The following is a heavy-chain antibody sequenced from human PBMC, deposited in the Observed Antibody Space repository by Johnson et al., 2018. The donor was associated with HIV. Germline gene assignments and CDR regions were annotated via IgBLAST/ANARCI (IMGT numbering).Heavy chain of an antibody. D-gene: IGHD6-13*01. Sequence: QVQLVESGGGVVQPGRSLRLSCAASGFTFSSYGMHWVRQAPGKGLEWVAVIWYDGSNQYYGDSVKGRFTISRDNAKNSLYLQMNSLRAEDTAVYYCARGGWRGIATPDAFDIWGQGTMVTVSS. V-gene: IGHV3-33*01. CDR3: ARGGWRGIATPDAFDI. CDR2: IWYDGSNQ. J-gene: IGHJ3*02. CDR1: GFTFSSYG.